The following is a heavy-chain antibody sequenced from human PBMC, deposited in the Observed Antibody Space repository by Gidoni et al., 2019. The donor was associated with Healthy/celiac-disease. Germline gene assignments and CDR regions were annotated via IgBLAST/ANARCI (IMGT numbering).Heavy chain of an antibody. Sequence: EVQLVESGGGLVQPGGSLRLSCAASGFTFSNYAMSWVRQAPGKGLEWVAAISSSGGSTYYAGSVKGRFTISRDNSKNTLYLQMNSLRAEDTAVYYCAKKVGSRGALLRFLEWLFGFDYWGQGTLVTVSS. CDR2: ISSSGGST. CDR3: AKKVGSRGALLRFLEWLFGFDY. CDR1: GFTFSNYA. V-gene: IGHV3-23*04. J-gene: IGHJ4*02. D-gene: IGHD3-3*01.